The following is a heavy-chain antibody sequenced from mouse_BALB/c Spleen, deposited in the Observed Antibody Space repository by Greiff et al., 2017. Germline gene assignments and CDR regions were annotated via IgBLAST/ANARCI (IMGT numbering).Heavy chain of an antibody. J-gene: IGHJ3*01. Sequence: VQGVESGPGLVAPSQCLSITCTVSGFSLTSYGVHWVRQPPGKGLEWLGVIWAGGSTNYNSALMSRLSISKDNSKSQVFLKMHSLQTDDTAMYYCARETGTRFAYWGQGTLVTVSA. D-gene: IGHD4-1*01. CDR2: IWAGGST. V-gene: IGHV2-9*02. CDR3: ARETGTRFAY. CDR1: GFSLTSYG.